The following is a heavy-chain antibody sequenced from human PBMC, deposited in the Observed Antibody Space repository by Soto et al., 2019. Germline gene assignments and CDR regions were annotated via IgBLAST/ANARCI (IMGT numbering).Heavy chain of an antibody. CDR2: VSSSGGYT. V-gene: IGHV3-11*06. J-gene: IGHJ2*01. CDR3: ARLRVGVNWYFDL. Sequence: PGGSLSLSCAASGFNFGDYYMSWVRQAPGKGLEWVSFVSSSGGYTKYSDSVGGRFTVSRDNGKNSLHLQLNSLRVEDTAVYYCARLRVGVNWYFDLWGRGTLVTVSS. CDR1: GFNFGDYY. D-gene: IGHD1-26*01.